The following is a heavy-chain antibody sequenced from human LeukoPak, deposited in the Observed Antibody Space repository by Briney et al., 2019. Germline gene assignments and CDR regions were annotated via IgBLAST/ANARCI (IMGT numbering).Heavy chain of an antibody. J-gene: IGHJ6*04. CDR2: ISYDGSNK. Sequence: PGRSLRPSCAASGFTFSSYGMHWVRQAPGKGLEWVAVISYDGSNKYYADSVKGRFTISRDNSKNTLYLQMNSLRAEDTAVYYCAKDSDYYGMDVWGKGTTVTVSS. CDR3: AKDSDYYGMDV. CDR1: GFTFSSYG. V-gene: IGHV3-30*18.